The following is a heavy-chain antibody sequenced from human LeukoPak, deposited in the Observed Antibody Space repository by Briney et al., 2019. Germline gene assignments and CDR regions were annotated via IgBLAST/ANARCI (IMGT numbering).Heavy chain of an antibody. Sequence: ESGPTLVKPTQTLTLTCTFSGFSLSTSGVGVGWIRQPPGKALEWLALIYWNDENHYRPSLKTRVTIAKDTSKNQVVLTMINMEPVDTATYYCAHLFYYDSSGRDHYYFDYWGQGTLVTVSS. D-gene: IGHD3-22*01. CDR1: GFSLSTSGVG. V-gene: IGHV2-5*01. J-gene: IGHJ4*02. CDR3: AHLFYYDSSGRDHYYFDY. CDR2: IYWNDEN.